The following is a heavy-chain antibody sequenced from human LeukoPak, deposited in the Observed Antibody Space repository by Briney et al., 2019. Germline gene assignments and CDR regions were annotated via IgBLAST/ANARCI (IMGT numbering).Heavy chain of an antibody. V-gene: IGHV3-23*01. CDR3: AKDVSPSYYDILTGYYTGYSY. CDR2: ISGSGGST. CDR1: GFTFSSYA. D-gene: IGHD3-9*01. Sequence: QPGGSLRLSCAASGFTFSSYAMSWVRQAPGKGLEWVSAISGSGGSTYYADSVKGRFTISRDNFKNTLYLQMNSLRAEDTAVYYCAKDVSPSYYDILTGYYTGYSYWGQGTLVTVSS. J-gene: IGHJ4*02.